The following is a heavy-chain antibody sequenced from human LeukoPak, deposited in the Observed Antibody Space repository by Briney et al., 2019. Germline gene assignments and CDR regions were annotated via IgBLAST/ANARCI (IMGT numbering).Heavy chain of an antibody. CDR2: IIPIFGTA. CDR3: AGEYDYGDYVGSAFDI. Sequence: SVKVSCTASGYTFTSYAMNWVRQAPGQGLEWMGGIIPIFGTANYAQKFQGRVTITADESTSTAYMELSSLRSEDTAVYYCAGEYDYGDYVGSAFDIWGQGTMVTVSS. J-gene: IGHJ3*02. V-gene: IGHV1-69*13. CDR1: GYTFTSYA. D-gene: IGHD4-17*01.